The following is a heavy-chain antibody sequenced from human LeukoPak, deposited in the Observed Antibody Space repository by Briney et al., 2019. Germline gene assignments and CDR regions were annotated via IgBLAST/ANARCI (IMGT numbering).Heavy chain of an antibody. Sequence: GGSLRLSCAASGFAFSNAWMSWVRQAPGKGLEWVGHIKSKTDGGTTDYAAPVKGRFTISRDDSKNTLYLQMNSLKTEDTAVFYCTRQQLVLDYWGQGTLVAVSS. D-gene: IGHD6-13*01. CDR3: TRQQLVLDY. J-gene: IGHJ4*02. CDR1: GFAFSNAW. CDR2: IKSKTDGGTT. V-gene: IGHV3-15*01.